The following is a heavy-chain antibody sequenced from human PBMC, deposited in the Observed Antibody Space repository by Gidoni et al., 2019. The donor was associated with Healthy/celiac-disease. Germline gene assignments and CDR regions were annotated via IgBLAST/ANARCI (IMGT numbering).Heavy chain of an antibody. CDR2: INPNSGGT. D-gene: IGHD2-2*02. CDR3: ARGVVVPAAIGSHYYYGMDV. CDR1: GYTFTGYY. Sequence: QVQLVQSGAEVKKPGASVKVSCKASGYTFTGYYMHWVRQDPGQGLEWMGWINPNSGGTNYAQKFQGWVTMTRDTSISTAYVELSRLRSDDTAVYYCARGVVVPAAIGSHYYYGMDVWGQGTTVTVSS. J-gene: IGHJ6*02. V-gene: IGHV1-2*04.